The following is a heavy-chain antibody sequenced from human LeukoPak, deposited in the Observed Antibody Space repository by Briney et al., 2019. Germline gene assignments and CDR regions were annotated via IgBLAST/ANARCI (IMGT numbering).Heavy chain of an antibody. D-gene: IGHD3-22*01. J-gene: IGHJ4*02. V-gene: IGHV1-2*02. CDR3: ARDLNDSSGYYLDY. CDR2: INPNSGGT. CDR1: GYTFTGYY. Sequence: ASVKVSCKASGYTFTGYYMHWVRQAPGQGLEWMGWINPNSGGTNYAQKFQGRVTMTRDTSISTAYMELSRLRSDGTAVYYCARDLNDSSGYYLDYWGQGTLVTVSS.